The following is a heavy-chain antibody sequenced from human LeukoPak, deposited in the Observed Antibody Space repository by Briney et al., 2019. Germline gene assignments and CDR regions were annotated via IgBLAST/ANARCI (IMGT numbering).Heavy chain of an antibody. D-gene: IGHD4-17*01. CDR3: ARLPVGYGDYGDYYYGMDV. CDR2: IYPGDSDT. Sequence: GESLKISCKGSGYSFTSYWIGWVRQMPGKGLEWMGIIYPGDSDTRYSPSFQGQVTISADKSISTAYLQWSSLKASDTAMYYCARLPVGYGDYGDYYYGMDVWGQGTTVTVSS. V-gene: IGHV5-51*01. J-gene: IGHJ6*02. CDR1: GYSFTSYW.